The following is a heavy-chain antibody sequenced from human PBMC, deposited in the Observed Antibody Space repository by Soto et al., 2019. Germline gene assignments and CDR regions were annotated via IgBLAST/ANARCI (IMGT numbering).Heavy chain of an antibody. CDR3: ARGIAKIVVVERDAPDKYYLDS. CDR1: GGSFSGYY. V-gene: IGHV4-34*02. Sequence: QVQLQQWGAGLLKPSETLSLTCAVYGGSFSGYYWSWIRRPPGQGPEWSGEINHRGSTNYNPSLKRQVTIAVDTSKNQSSLKVNSVTAADTAVYCCARGIAKIVVVERDAPDKYYLDSWGQGTLVTVSS. CDR2: INHRGST. D-gene: IGHD3-22*01. J-gene: IGHJ4*02.